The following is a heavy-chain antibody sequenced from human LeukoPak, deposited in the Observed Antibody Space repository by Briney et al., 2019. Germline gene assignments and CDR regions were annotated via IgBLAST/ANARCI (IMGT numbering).Heavy chain of an antibody. CDR1: GGSISSGGYY. V-gene: IGHV4-31*03. D-gene: IGHD2-8*01. Sequence: SQTLSLTCTVSGGSISSGGYYWSWFGQPPGKGLEWIGNIYYSGSTYYNPSLKSRVTISVDTSKNQFSLKLSSVTAADTAVYYCARDGPRGYCTNGVCYSYYYYYMDVWGKGTTVTVSS. CDR2: IYYSGST. CDR3: ARDGPRGYCTNGVCYSYYYYYMDV. J-gene: IGHJ6*03.